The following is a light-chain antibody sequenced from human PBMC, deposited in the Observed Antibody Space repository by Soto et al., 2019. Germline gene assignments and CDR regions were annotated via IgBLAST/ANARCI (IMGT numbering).Light chain of an antibody. CDR3: QQLNIYPIT. Sequence: DIQLTQSPSFVSASVGDRVTITCRASQGISSDLAWYQQKPGKAPNLLIYGASNLQTGVPSRFSGSGSGTEFTLTISSLQPEDFATYYCQQLNIYPITFGQGTRLEIK. J-gene: IGKJ5*01. CDR2: GAS. V-gene: IGKV1-9*01. CDR1: QGISSD.